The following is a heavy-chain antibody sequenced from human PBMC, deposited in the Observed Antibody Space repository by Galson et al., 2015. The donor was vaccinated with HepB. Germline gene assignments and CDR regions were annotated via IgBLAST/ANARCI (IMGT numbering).Heavy chain of an antibody. V-gene: IGHV1-69*13. CDR3: ARADTAMGPFDY. Sequence: SVKVSCKASGGTLSSYAISWVRQAPGQGLEWMGGIIPIFGTANYAQKFQGRVTITADESTSTAYMELSSLRSEDTAVYYCARADTAMGPFDYWGQGTLVTVSS. CDR1: GGTLSSYA. CDR2: IIPIFGTA. D-gene: IGHD5-18*01. J-gene: IGHJ4*02.